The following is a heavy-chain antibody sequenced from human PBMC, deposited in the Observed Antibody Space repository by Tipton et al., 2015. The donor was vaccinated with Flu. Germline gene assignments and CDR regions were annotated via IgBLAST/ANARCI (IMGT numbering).Heavy chain of an antibody. CDR3: ASVDRVMGVDY. CDR1: GGSISSYY. J-gene: IGHJ4*02. D-gene: IGHD5-18*01. CDR2: IYYSGST. Sequence: TLSLTCTVSGGSISSYYWSWIRQPPGKGLEWIGYIYYSGSTNYNPSLKSRVTISVDTSKNQFSLKLSSVTAADTAVYYCASVDRVMGVDYWGQGTLVTVSS. V-gene: IGHV4-59*08.